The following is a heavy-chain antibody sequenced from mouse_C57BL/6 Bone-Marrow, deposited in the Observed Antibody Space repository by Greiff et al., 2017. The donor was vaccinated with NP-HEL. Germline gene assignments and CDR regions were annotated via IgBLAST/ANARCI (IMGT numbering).Heavy chain of an antibody. CDR3: ARNPYYFDY. V-gene: IGHV1-19*01. CDR2: LNPYNGGT. CDR1: GYTFTDYY. Sequence: EVQLQQSGPVLVKPGASVKMSCKASGYTFTDYYMTWVKQSHGKSLEWIGVLNPYNGGTSYNQKFKGKATLTVDKSSSTAYMELNSLTSEDSAVYYCARNPYYFDYWGQGTTLTVSS. J-gene: IGHJ2*01.